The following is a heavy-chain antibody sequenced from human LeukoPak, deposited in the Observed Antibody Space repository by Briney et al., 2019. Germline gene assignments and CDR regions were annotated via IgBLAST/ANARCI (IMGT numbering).Heavy chain of an antibody. CDR2: ISSSGSTI. CDR3: AKFPRGATTVDY. CDR1: GFTFSSYE. J-gene: IGHJ4*02. Sequence: GGSLRLSCAASGFTFSSYEMNWVRQAPGKGLEWVSYISSSGSTIYYADSVKGRFTISRDNAKNTLYLQMNSLRAEDTAVYYCAKFPRGATTVDYWGQRTLVTVSS. V-gene: IGHV3-48*03. D-gene: IGHD1-26*01.